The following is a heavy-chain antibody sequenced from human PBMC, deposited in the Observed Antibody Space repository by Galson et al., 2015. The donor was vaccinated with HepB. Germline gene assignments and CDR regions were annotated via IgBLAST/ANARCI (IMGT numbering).Heavy chain of an antibody. CDR1: GFTFSSYS. D-gene: IGHD3-9*01. Sequence: SLRLSCAASGFTFSSYSMNWVRQAPGKGLEWVSSISSSSSYIYYADSVKGRFTISRDNAKNSLYLQMNSLRAEDTAVYYCARVKKTLLRYFDWLLPYFDYWGQGTLVTVSS. CDR2: ISSSSSYI. J-gene: IGHJ4*02. V-gene: IGHV3-21*01. CDR3: ARVKKTLLRYFDWLLPYFDY.